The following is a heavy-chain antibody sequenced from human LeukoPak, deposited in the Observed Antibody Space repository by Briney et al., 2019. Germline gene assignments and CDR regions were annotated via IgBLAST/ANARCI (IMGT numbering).Heavy chain of an antibody. J-gene: IGHJ4*02. CDR1: GFTFSSYA. CDR2: ISDYGGTT. CDR3: AKAKSGINSHFDY. V-gene: IGHV3-23*01. Sequence: AGGSLRLSCAASGFTFSSYAMSWVRQVPWKGLEWVSVISDYGGTTYYAESVKGRFTIYRDNSKNPLYLQMNSLRGEDTALYYSAKAKSGINSHFDYWGQGTLVTVSS. D-gene: IGHD1-14*01.